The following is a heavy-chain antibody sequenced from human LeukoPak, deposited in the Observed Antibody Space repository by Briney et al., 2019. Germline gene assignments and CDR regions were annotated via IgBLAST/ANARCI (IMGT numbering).Heavy chain of an antibody. Sequence: GRSLRLSCAASGFTFSSYTMHWVRQTPGKGLEWVAVISDDGHGKVQYYADSVKGRFTISRDNSKNTLYLQMNSLRAEDTAVYYCARERLWFGELSFDYWGQGTLVTVSS. CDR3: ARERLWFGELSFDY. CDR2: ISDDGHGK. CDR1: GFTFSSYT. J-gene: IGHJ4*02. D-gene: IGHD3-10*01. V-gene: IGHV3-30*14.